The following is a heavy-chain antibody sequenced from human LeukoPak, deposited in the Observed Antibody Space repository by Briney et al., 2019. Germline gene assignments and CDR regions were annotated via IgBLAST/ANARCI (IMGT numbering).Heavy chain of an antibody. V-gene: IGHV1-8*01. CDR2: MNPNSGNT. CDR3: ARRIQLWSHHPYYYYYMDV. Sequence: ASVKDSCKASGYTFTSYDINWVRQATGQGLEWMGWMNPNSGNTGYAQKFQGRVTMTRNTSISTAYMELSSLRSEDTAVYYCARRIQLWSHHPYYYYYMDVWGKGTTVTVSS. J-gene: IGHJ6*03. D-gene: IGHD5-18*01. CDR1: GYTFTSYD.